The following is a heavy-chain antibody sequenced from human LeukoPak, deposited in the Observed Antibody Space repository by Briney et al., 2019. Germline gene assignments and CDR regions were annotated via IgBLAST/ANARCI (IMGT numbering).Heavy chain of an antibody. V-gene: IGHV4-59*08. CDR3: ARHDKGFDY. D-gene: IGHD3-22*01. CDR2: IYSSGTI. CDR1: SGSISSYY. Sequence: PSETLSLTCTVSSGSISSYYWSWIRQPPGKGPEWLGYIYSSGTINFNPSLKSRLTMSVDTSKNQFSLKLSSVTAADTAVYYCARHDKGFDYWGQGTLVTVSA. J-gene: IGHJ4*02.